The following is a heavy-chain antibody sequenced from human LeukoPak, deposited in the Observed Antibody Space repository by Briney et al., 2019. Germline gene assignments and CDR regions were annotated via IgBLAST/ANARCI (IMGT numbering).Heavy chain of an antibody. CDR2: IFHSGSI. D-gene: IGHD3-22*01. V-gene: IGHV4-38-2*01. CDR3: ARMGVSYYYDSSTYYPVAFDV. J-gene: IGHJ3*01. Sequence: SETLSLTCAVSGYSICGGYYGGWIRRSPGKGLEWIATIFHSGSIAYNPSLKSQVTLSVDTSKNQSSLKLNSITAADTAVYYCARMGVSYYYDSSTYYPVAFDVWGQGTMVTVSS. CDR1: GYSICGGYY.